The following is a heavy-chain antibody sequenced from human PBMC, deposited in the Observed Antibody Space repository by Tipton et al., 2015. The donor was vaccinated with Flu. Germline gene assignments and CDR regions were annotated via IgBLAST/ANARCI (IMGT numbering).Heavy chain of an antibody. CDR3: ARRDYSNYVSDPKNWFDP. V-gene: IGHV4-39*07. J-gene: IGHJ5*02. CDR1: GDSIRRDSYY. Sequence: TLSLTCIVSGDSIRRDSYYWAWIRQAPGKGLEWIGNIHYSGSPHYNPSLKSRVTITVDTSKNQFSLRLSSMTAADTAVYYCARRDYSNYVSDPKNWFDPWGQGTLVTVSS. CDR2: IHYSGSP. D-gene: IGHD4-11*01.